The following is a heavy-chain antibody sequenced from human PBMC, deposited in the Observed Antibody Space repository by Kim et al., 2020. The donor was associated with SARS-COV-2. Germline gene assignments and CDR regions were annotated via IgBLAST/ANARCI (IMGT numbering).Heavy chain of an antibody. Sequence: GGSLRLSCAASGFTFSSYDMHWVRQATGKGLEWVSAIGTAGDTYYPGSVKGRFTISRENAKNSLYLQMNSLRAGDTAVYYCARDGGYSSSTRGDYYYGRDVWGQGTTVTVSS. J-gene: IGHJ6*02. V-gene: IGHV3-13*01. CDR2: IGTAGDT. CDR1: GFTFSSYD. D-gene: IGHD6-13*01. CDR3: ARDGGYSSSTRGDYYYGRDV.